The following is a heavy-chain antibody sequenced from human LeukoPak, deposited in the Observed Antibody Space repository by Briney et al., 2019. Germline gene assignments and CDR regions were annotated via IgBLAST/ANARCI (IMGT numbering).Heavy chain of an antibody. D-gene: IGHD2-15*01. V-gene: IGHV4-59*08. CDR2: IYYSGST. J-gene: IGHJ4*02. CDR1: GGSISSYY. CDR3: ARTGGYCSGGSCYDY. Sequence: SETLSLTCTVSGGSISSYYWSWIRQPPGKGLEWIGYIYYSGSTNYNPSLKSRVTISVDTSKYQFSLKLSSVTAADTAVYYCARTGGYCSGGSCYDYWGQGTLVTVSS.